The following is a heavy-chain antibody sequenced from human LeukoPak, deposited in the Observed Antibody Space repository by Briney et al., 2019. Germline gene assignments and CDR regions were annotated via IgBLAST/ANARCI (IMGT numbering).Heavy chain of an antibody. V-gene: IGHV1-2*02. Sequence: ASVKASCKASGYTFTGYYMHWVRQAPGQGLEWMGWINPNSGGTNYAQKFQGRVTMTRDTSISTAYMELSRLRSDDTAVYYCARGTAMVYAFDIWGQGTMVTVSS. CDR1: GYTFTGYY. J-gene: IGHJ3*02. CDR3: ARGTAMVYAFDI. D-gene: IGHD5-18*01. CDR2: INPNSGGT.